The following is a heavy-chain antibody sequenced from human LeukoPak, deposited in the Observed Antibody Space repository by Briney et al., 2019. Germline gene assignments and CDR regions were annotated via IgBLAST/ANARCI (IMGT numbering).Heavy chain of an antibody. CDR3: ARSGVPVTQQGWFDP. D-gene: IGHD4-17*01. CDR1: GGTFSSYA. Sequence: ASVKVSCKASGGTFSSYAISWVRQAPGQGLEWMGGITPIFGTANYAQRFQGRVTITADKSTSTAYMELSSLRSEDTAVYYCARSGVPVTQQGWFDPWGQGTLVTVSS. V-gene: IGHV1-69*06. CDR2: ITPIFGTA. J-gene: IGHJ5*02.